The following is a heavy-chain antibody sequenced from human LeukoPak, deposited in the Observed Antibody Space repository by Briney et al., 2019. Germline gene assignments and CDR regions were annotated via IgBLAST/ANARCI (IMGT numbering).Heavy chain of an antibody. CDR2: ISGSGGST. CDR3: AREGGRSSWFDY. Sequence: GGSLRLSCAASGFTFSSYAMSWVRQAPGKGLEWVSAISGSGGSTSYAQKFQGRVTMARDTSTSTVYMELSSLRSEDTAVYYCAREGGRSSWFDYWGQGTLVTVSS. CDR1: GFTFSSYA. V-gene: IGHV3-23*01. J-gene: IGHJ4*02. D-gene: IGHD6-13*01.